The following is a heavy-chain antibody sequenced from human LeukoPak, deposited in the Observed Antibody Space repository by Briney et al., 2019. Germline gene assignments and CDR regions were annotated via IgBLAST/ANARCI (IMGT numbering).Heavy chain of an antibody. D-gene: IGHD2-2*02. V-gene: IGHV1-8*01. CDR1: GYTFTSYD. CDR2: MNTNSGNT. CDR3: ARRGYCSSTSCYTSWFDP. J-gene: IGHJ5*02. Sequence: ASVKVSCTASGYTFTSYDINWVRQATGQGLEWMGWMNTNSGNTGHAQKFQGRVTMTRNTSISTAYMELSSLRSEDTAVYYCARRGYCSSTSCYTSWFDPWGQGTLVTVSS.